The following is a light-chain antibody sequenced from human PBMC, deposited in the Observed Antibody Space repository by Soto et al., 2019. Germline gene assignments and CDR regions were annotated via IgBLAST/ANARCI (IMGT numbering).Light chain of an antibody. CDR2: AAS. V-gene: IGKV1-9*01. J-gene: IGKJ5*01. Sequence: DIQMTQSPSSLSASVGDRVTITCRASQSISSWLAWYQQKPGKAPKLLMYAASTLQSGVPLRFSGSGSGTDFTPTISSLQPEDFATYFCQQLNSYPITFGQGTRLE. CDR3: QQLNSYPIT. CDR1: QSISSW.